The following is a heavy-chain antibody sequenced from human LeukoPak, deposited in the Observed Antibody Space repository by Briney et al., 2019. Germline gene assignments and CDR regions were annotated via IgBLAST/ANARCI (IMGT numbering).Heavy chain of an antibody. D-gene: IGHD2-2*01. CDR1: GYTFTSYD. J-gene: IGHJ4*02. V-gene: IGHV1-8*03. CDR2: MNPNSGNT. Sequence: ASVKVSCKASGYTFTSYDINWVRQATGQGLEWMGWMNPNSGNTGYAQKFQGRVTITRNTSISTAYMELSSLRSEDTAVYYCARARDGGYCSSTSCPFDYWGQGTLVTVSS. CDR3: ARARDGGYCSSTSCPFDY.